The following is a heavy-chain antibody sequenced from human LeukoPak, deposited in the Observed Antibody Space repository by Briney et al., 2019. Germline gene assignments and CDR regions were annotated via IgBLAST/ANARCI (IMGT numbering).Heavy chain of an antibody. Sequence: SETLSLTCTVSGVSISSGNFHWSWIRQSAGKGLEWIGHVYSTGNTKYNPSLKSRVTISADTSKNQISLRLRSVTAADTAMFYCARDGDAVSAAIAGAFDLWGRGTMVTVSS. CDR1: GVSISSGNFH. D-gene: IGHD2-2*01. V-gene: IGHV4-61*09. CDR2: VYSTGNT. CDR3: ARDGDAVSAAIAGAFDL. J-gene: IGHJ3*01.